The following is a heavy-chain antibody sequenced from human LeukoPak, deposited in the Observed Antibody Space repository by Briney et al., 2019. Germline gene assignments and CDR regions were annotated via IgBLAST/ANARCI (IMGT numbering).Heavy chain of an antibody. V-gene: IGHV5-51*01. Sequence: GESLKISCKGSGYSFTSYWIGWVRQMPGKGLEGMGIIYPGDSDTRYSPSFQGQVTISVDKSISTAYLQWSSLKASDNGMYYCARSLRYFDWLLPDGDAFDIWGQGTMVTVSS. J-gene: IGHJ3*02. CDR2: IYPGDSDT. CDR3: ARSLRYFDWLLPDGDAFDI. CDR1: GYSFTSYW. D-gene: IGHD3-9*01.